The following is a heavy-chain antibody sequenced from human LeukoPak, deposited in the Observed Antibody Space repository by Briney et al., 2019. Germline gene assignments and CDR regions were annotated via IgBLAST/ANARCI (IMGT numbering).Heavy chain of an antibody. CDR2: ISGSGGST. D-gene: IGHD4-17*01. Sequence: PGGSLRLSCAASGFTFSSYAMSWVRQAPGKGLEWVSAISGSGGSTYYADSVKGRFTISRDNSKNTLYLQMNSLRAEDTAVYYCAKDFSNGDRGLAFDTWGQGTMVTVSS. CDR1: GFTFSSYA. CDR3: AKDFSNGDRGLAFDT. J-gene: IGHJ3*02. V-gene: IGHV3-23*01.